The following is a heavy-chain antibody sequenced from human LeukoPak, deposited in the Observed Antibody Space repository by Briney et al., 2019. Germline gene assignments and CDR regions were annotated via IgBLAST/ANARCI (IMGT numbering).Heavy chain of an antibody. CDR1: GFTFDDYG. D-gene: IGHD1-26*01. V-gene: IGHV3-20*01. CDR2: INWNGGST. J-gene: IGHJ4*02. CDR3: ARDRGSGNYYFDY. Sequence: GGSLRLSCAASGFTFDDYGMSWVRQAPGKGLEWVSGINWNGGSTGYADPVKGRFTISRDNAKNSLYLQMNSLRAEDTALYHCARDRGSGNYYFDYWGQGTLVTVSS.